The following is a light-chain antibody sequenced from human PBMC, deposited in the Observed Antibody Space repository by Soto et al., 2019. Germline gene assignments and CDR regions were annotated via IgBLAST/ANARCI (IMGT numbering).Light chain of an antibody. CDR3: NSYTSTNNYV. CDR2: DVS. J-gene: IGLJ1*01. CDR1: SSDIGDYNY. V-gene: IGLV2-14*01. Sequence: QSVLTQPASVSGSPGQSITISCTGTSSDIGDYNYVSWYQQHPGKAPKLMIYDVSNRPSGVSNRFSGSKSSNTASLTISGLQAEDEADYYCNSYTSTNNYVFGTGTKVTVL.